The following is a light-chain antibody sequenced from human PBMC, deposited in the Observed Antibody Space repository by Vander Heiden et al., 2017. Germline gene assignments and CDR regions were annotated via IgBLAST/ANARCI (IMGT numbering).Light chain of an antibody. J-gene: IGKJ1*01. Sequence: DRQMTQSPSSLSACVGDSVTITCRESQSISPYLHWHQQKPGKATNLLIYAASSLQSGVPTRFSGSGSRTDFTLSISSLQPEDFATYYYQQSYSAPRTFGQGTKVEIK. CDR3: QQSYSAPRT. CDR2: AAS. CDR1: QSISPY. V-gene: IGKV1-39*01.